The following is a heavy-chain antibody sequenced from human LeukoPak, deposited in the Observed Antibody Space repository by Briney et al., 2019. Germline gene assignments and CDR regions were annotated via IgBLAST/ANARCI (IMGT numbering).Heavy chain of an antibody. CDR3: ARDDPLTD. V-gene: IGHV4-38-2*02. CDR1: GYSISSGRY. CDR2: IYHSGST. Sequence: KPSETLSLTCAVSGYSISSGRYWGWIRQPPGKGLEWIGSIYHSGSTYYNPSLKSRVTISVDTSKNQFSLNLRSVTAADTAVYYCARDDPLTDWGQGTLVTVSS. D-gene: IGHD3-9*01. J-gene: IGHJ4*02.